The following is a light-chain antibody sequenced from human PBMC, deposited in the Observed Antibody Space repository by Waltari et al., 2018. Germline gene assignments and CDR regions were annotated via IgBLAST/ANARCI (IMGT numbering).Light chain of an antibody. V-gene: IGLV2-14*01. CDR1: SSDVGGYNY. CDR3: SSYTSSSTRV. CDR2: EVS. J-gene: IGLJ2*01. Sequence: QSALTQPASVSGSPGQSITISCTGTSSDVGGYNYVSWYQHHPGKAPKLMIYEVSNRPSGVSNRFSGSKSGNTASLTISVLQAEDEADYYCSSYTSSSTRVFGGGTKLTVL.